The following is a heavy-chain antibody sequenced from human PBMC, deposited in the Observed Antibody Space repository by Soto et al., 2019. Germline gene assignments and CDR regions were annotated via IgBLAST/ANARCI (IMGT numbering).Heavy chain of an antibody. J-gene: IGHJ4*02. CDR3: GRVASGMYRRDY. Sequence: EVQLVESEGGLVQPGESLRLSCAASGFTFSSYWMHWVRQAPGKGLVWVSRINSDGSSTNYADSVKGQFTISRDNAKNTMYLQKNSLRAQDTPVYYCGRVASGMYRRDYWGQGTLVTVSS. CDR1: GFTFSSYW. CDR2: INSDGSST. D-gene: IGHD3-10*01. V-gene: IGHV3-74*01.